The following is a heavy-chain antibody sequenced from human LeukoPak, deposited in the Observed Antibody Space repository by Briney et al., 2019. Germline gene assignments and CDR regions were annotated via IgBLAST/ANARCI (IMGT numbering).Heavy chain of an antibody. Sequence: GRSLRLSCAASGFIFSTYGMHWVRQAPGKGLEWVAVIWYDGSTKYYADSVKGRFTISRDNSKNTLYLQLNSLRVEDTAVYYCVRDALPPYGSGGPREDYWGQGTLVTVSS. D-gene: IGHD3-10*01. CDR1: GFIFSTYG. CDR3: VRDALPPYGSGGPREDY. V-gene: IGHV3-33*01. CDR2: IWYDGSTK. J-gene: IGHJ4*02.